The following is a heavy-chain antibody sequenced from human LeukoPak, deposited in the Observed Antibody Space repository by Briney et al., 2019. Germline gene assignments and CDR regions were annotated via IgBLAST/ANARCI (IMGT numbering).Heavy chain of an antibody. V-gene: IGHV3-9*01. CDR2: ISWNSGSI. CDR3: AKDVSYYDFDY. J-gene: IGHJ4*02. D-gene: IGHD3-10*01. Sequence: PGRSLRLSCAASGFTFDDYAMHWVRHAPGKGLEWVSGISWNSGSIDYADSVKGRFIISRDNSKNTLYLQMNSLRADDSAVYYCAKDVSYYDFDYWGQGTLVTVSS. CDR1: GFTFDDYA.